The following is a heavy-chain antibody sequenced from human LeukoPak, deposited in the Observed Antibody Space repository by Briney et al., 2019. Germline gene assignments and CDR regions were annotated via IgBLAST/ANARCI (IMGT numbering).Heavy chain of an antibody. CDR1: GFTFSSYG. CDR2: IRYDGISK. J-gene: IGHJ4*02. Sequence: GGSLRLSCAASGFTFSSYGMHWVRQAPGKGLEWVAFIRYDGISKYYADSVKGRFTISRDNSKNTLYLQMNSLRAEDTAVYYCAKGAQLWLRGRIYWGQGTLVTVSS. CDR3: AKGAQLWLRGRIY. V-gene: IGHV3-30*02. D-gene: IGHD5-18*01.